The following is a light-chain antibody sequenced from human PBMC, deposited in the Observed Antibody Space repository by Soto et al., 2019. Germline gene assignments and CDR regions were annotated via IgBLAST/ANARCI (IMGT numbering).Light chain of an antibody. Sequence: DIQLTQSPCFLSASVGDRVTITCRASQGIYSYLAWYQQQPGKALKLLIYTASTLQSGVPSRFSGSGSGTEFALTISSLQPEDFATYYCQQLKSYPLTFGGGTKVEIK. J-gene: IGKJ4*01. V-gene: IGKV1-9*01. CDR2: TAS. CDR3: QQLKSYPLT. CDR1: QGIYSY.